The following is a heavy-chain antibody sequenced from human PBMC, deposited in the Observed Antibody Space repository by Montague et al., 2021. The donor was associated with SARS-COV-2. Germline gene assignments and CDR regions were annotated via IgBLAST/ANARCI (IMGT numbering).Heavy chain of an antibody. J-gene: IGHJ4*02. Sequence: SETLSPTCSVSGGSFDSDNFFWGWIRQPPGKRLEWIGVIANGGSTCDXPSLKSRVTISVHTSRNQLSLNVKSVTAADTAVYYCARHRRYDVVTYYPDFWGQGILVTVSS. D-gene: IGHD3-9*01. CDR1: GGSFDSDNFF. V-gene: IGHV4-39*01. CDR3: ARHRRYDVVTYYPDF. CDR2: IANGGST.